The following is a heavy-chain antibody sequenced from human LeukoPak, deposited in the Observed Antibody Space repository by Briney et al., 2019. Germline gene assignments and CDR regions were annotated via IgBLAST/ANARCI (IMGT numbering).Heavy chain of an antibody. J-gene: IGHJ3*02. D-gene: IGHD3-10*01. CDR2: IIPIFGTA. Sequence: GASVKVSSKASGGTFIIYAISWVRQAPGQGLEWMGGIIPIFGTANYAQKFQGRVTITADESTSTAYMELSSLRSEDTAVYYCAREITKSSGAFDIWGQGAMVTVSS. V-gene: IGHV1-69*13. CDR3: AREITKSSGAFDI. CDR1: GGTFIIYA.